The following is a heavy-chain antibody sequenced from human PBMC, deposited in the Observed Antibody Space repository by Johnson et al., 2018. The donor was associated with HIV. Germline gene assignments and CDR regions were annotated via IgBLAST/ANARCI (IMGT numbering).Heavy chain of an antibody. CDR2: FDTTGGT. CDR1: GFTVSSYY. V-gene: IGHV3-66*01. CDR3: GRELRGADAVGI. Sequence: VQLVESGGGLVQPGGSLRLSCAASGFTVSSYYMSWVRQAPGKGLEWVSVFDTTGGTNYADFAKGRFTISTDTSKNTLYLQMNSLTAEGTAVYECGRELRGADAVGIWGQGTMVTVSS. J-gene: IGHJ3*02.